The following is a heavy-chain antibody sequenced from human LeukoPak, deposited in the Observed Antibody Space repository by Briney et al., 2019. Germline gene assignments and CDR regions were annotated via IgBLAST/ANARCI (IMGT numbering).Heavy chain of an antibody. V-gene: IGHV3-11*03. CDR2: ISSRSDYT. CDR3: ARCQYNSSPDF. J-gene: IGHJ4*02. D-gene: IGHD6-19*01. CDR1: GFTFSYAW. Sequence: GGSLRLSCVVSGFTFSYAWMSWVRQAPGKGLEWVSYISSRSDYTNYADSVKGRFTISRDNAKNSLYLQMNSLRAEDTAVYYCARCQYNSSPDFWGQGTLVTVSS.